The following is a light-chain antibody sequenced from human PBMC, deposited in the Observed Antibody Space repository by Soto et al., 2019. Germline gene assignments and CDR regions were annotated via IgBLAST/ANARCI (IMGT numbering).Light chain of an antibody. Sequence: ILMTQSPGTLSDSPGDRPPLSCRASQSVSSNLAWYQQRPGQAPRLLIYGASTRATGIPARFSGSGSGTEFTLTIASLQSDDFAPYYCQQYKTYPPTFGQPTKVDI. CDR1: QSVSSN. J-gene: IGKJ1*01. CDR3: QQYKTYPPT. V-gene: IGKV3-15*01. CDR2: GAS.